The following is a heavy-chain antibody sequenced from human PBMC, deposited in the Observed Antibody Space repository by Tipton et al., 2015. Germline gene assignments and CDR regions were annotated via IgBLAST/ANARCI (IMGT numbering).Heavy chain of an antibody. Sequence: TLSLTCSVSGGSTRNYYWSWIRQPPGKGLEWMGYVYYNGFTKYNPSLKSRLTMSVDTSKNQFSLNLRSVTAADTAVYYCARGPLSGESLYWYFDLWGRDALVTVSS. CDR1: GGSTRNYY. D-gene: IGHD3-10*01. CDR3: ARGPLSGESLYWYFDL. V-gene: IGHV4-59*01. J-gene: IGHJ2*01. CDR2: VYYNGFT.